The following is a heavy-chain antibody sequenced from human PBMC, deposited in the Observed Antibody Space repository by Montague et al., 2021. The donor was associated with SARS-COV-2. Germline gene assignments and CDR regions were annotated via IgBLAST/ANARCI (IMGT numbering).Heavy chain of an antibody. J-gene: IGHJ4*02. CDR2: IYYSGST. CDR1: GGSISSNF. Sequence: SETLSLTCTVSGGSISSNFWSWIRQPPGKGLEWIGHIYYSGSTNYNPSLKSRVTISVDTSKKQFSLQLSSATAADTAVYYCARTRGYDPLFDFWGQGTLVTVSS. CDR3: ARTRGYDPLFDF. V-gene: IGHV4-59*01. D-gene: IGHD5-12*01.